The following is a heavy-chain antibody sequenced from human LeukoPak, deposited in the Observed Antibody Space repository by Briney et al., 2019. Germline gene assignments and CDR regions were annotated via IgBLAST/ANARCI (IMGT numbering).Heavy chain of an antibody. CDR2: IIPILGIA. CDR1: GGTFSSYA. J-gene: IGHJ3*02. Sequence: ASVKVSCKASGGTFSSYAISWVRQAPGQGLEWMGRIIPILGIANYAQKFQGRVTITADKSTSTAYMELSSLRSEDTAVYYCARHLAAAGSADAFDIWGQGTMVTVSS. CDR3: ARHLAAAGSADAFDI. D-gene: IGHD6-13*01. V-gene: IGHV1-69*04.